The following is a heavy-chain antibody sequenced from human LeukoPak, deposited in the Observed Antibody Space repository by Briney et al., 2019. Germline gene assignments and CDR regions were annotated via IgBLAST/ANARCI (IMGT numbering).Heavy chain of an antibody. CDR1: GHSFTSYG. V-gene: IGHV1-69*13. D-gene: IGHD6-6*01. CDR2: IISIFGTA. J-gene: IGHJ4*02. CDR3: ASTIIEYSSPFDY. Sequence: SVKVSCKASGHSFTSYGISWVRQAPGQGLEWMGGIISIFGTANYAQKFQCRVTITADESTSTAYMELSSLRSEDTAVYYCASTIIEYSSPFDYWGQGTLVTVSS.